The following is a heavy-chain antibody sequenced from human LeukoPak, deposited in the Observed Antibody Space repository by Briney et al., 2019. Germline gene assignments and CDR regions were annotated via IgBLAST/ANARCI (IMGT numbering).Heavy chain of an antibody. CDR3: ARARRRYCSGGSCFYDY. CDR1: GGSFSGYY. D-gene: IGHD2-15*01. V-gene: IGHV4-34*01. J-gene: IGHJ4*02. Sequence: SETLSLTCAVYGGSFSGYYWSWIRQPPGKGLEWIGEINHSGSTNYNPSLKSRVTISVDTSKNQFSLKLSSVTAADTAVYYCARARRRYCSGGSCFYDYWGQGTLVTVSS. CDR2: INHSGST.